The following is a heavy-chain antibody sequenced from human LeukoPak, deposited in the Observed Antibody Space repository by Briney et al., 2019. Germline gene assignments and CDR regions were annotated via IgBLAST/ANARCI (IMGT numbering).Heavy chain of an antibody. V-gene: IGHV3-23*01. J-gene: IGHJ4*02. CDR3: AKAHYYATYYFDY. CDR2: ISGSGGSS. D-gene: IGHD3-10*01. CDR1: GFTFSSYA. Sequence: GGSLRLSCAASGFTFSSYAMSWVRQAPGKGLEWVSAISGSGGSSYYADSVKGRFTISRDNSKNTLYLQMNSLRAEDTAVYYCAKAHYYATYYFDYWGQGTLVTVFS.